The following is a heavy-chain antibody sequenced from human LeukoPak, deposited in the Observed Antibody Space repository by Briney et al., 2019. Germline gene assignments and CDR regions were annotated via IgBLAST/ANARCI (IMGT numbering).Heavy chain of an antibody. V-gene: IGHV3-23*01. CDR2: ISGSGGST. D-gene: IGHD3-22*01. CDR3: AKDPGTNYYYCSGYLFDY. J-gene: IGHJ4*02. Sequence: GGSLRLSCAASGFTFSSYAMSWVRQAPGKGLEWVSAISGSGGSTYYADSVKGRFTISRDNSKNTLYLQMNSLRAEDTAVYYCAKDPGTNYYYCSGYLFDYWGQGTLVTVSS. CDR1: GFTFSSYA.